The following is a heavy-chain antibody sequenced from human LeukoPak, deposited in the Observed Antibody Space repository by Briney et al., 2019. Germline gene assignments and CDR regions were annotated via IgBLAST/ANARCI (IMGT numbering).Heavy chain of an antibody. D-gene: IGHD3-22*01. Sequence: SVKVSCKASGGTFSSYAISWVRQAPGQGLEWMGRIIPILGIANYAPKFQGRVTITAGKSTSTAYMELSSLRSEGTAVYYCARDSQVDYYDSSGYYYWGQRTLVTVSS. CDR2: IIPILGIA. CDR3: ARDSQVDYYDSSGYYY. V-gene: IGHV1-69*04. CDR1: GGTFSSYA. J-gene: IGHJ4*02.